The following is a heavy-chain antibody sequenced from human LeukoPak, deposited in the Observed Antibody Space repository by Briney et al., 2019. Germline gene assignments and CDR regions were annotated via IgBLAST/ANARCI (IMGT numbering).Heavy chain of an antibody. D-gene: IGHD1-26*01. V-gene: IGHV4-39*01. CDR3: ARHAKERRALVGAIDY. J-gene: IGHJ4*02. CDR1: GGSISSSSYY. CDR2: IYYSGST. Sequence: SETLSLTCTVFGGSISSSSYYWGWIRQPPGKGLEWIGSIYYSGSTYYNPSLKSRVTISVDTSKNQFSLKLSSVTAADTAVYYCARHAKERRALVGAIDYWGQGTLVTVSS.